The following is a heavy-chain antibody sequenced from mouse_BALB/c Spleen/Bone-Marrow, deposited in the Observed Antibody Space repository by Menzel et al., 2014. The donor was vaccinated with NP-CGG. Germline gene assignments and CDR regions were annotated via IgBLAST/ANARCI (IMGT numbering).Heavy chain of an antibody. CDR3: ARVTTATGVDY. D-gene: IGHD1-2*01. V-gene: IGHV5-6-5*01. J-gene: IGHJ4*01. CDR1: GFTLSSYA. Sequence: EVKLVESGGGLVKPGGSLKLSCAASGFTLSSYAMTWVRQTPEKRLEWVASISSGGSTYYPDSVKGRFTISRDNARNILYLQMSSLRSEDTAMYYCARVTTATGVDYWGQGTSVTVSS. CDR2: ISSGGST.